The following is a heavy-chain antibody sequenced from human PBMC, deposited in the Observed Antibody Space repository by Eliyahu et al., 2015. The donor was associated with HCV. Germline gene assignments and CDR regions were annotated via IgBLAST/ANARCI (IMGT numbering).Heavy chain of an antibody. Sequence: RQTPGKGLEWIGYIYDSGSTRYNPSLKSRLTISVDTSKNQFSLKLSSVTAADTAVYYCARDETYDNNNYYYYWGQGTLVTVSS. V-gene: IGHV4-59*01. CDR2: IYDSGST. D-gene: IGHD3-22*01. CDR3: ARDETYDNNNYYYY. J-gene: IGHJ4*02.